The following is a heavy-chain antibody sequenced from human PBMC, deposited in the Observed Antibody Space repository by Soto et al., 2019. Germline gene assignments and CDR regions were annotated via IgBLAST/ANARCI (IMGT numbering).Heavy chain of an antibody. CDR3: ARPIVVVPAANRMYWFDP. CDR2: TYYSGST. V-gene: IGHV4-39*01. CDR1: GGSISSSSYY. J-gene: IGHJ5*02. Sequence: SETLSLTCTVSGGSISSSSYYWGWIRQPPGKGLEWIGSTYYSGSTYYNPSLKSRVTISVDTSKNQFSLKLSSVTAADTAVYYCARPIVVVPAANRMYWFDPWGQGTLVTVSS. D-gene: IGHD2-2*01.